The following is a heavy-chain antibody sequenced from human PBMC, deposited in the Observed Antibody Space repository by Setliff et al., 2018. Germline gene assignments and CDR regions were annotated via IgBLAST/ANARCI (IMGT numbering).Heavy chain of an antibody. CDR3: ARDYQGGWFAPWGQGIMVTSTSTFYMEVNILRSDDTAVYYCARGGMAAANRKGVFEY. Sequence: SETLSLTCTVSGGSLSSFYWSWIRQSPGRGLDWIGYIDHSGGTSYNPSFESRVAISADRSNHQVFLKLTSVTAADTAVYYCARDYQGGWFAPWGQGIMVTSTSTFYMEVNILRSDDTAVYYCARGGMAAANRKGVFEYWGQGTLVTVSS. CDR2: IDHSGGT. V-gene: IGHV4-59*01. D-gene: IGHD3-10*01. J-gene: IGHJ4*02. CDR1: GGSLSSFY.